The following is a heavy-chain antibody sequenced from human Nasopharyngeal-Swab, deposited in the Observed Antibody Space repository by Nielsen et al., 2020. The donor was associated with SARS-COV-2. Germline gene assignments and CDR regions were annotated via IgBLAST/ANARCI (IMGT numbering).Heavy chain of an antibody. CDR2: ISSSSGYI. V-gene: IGHV3-21*01. J-gene: IGHJ4*02. CDR3: ARMDHIVVVPAAPGGADY. D-gene: IGHD2-2*01. Sequence: WIRQPPGKGLEWVSSISSSSGYIYYADSVKGRFTISRDNAKNSLYLQMNSLRAEDTAVYYCARMDHIVVVPAAPGGADYWGQGTLVTVSS.